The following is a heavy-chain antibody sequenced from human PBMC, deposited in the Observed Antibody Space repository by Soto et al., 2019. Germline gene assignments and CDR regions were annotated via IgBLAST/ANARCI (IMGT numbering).Heavy chain of an antibody. J-gene: IGHJ6*02. V-gene: IGHV5-51*01. CDR3: ARLGQGGYVQGMDV. CDR2: IDPGDSET. Sequence: GESLKICCKGSGYRFTTYLIGWVRQMTGKGLEWMGIIDPGDSETKYSPSFPGQVTISADKSINTAYLQWSSLKASDTAMYYCARLGQGGYVQGMDVWGQGTTVTVSS. D-gene: IGHD5-12*01. CDR1: GYRFTTYL.